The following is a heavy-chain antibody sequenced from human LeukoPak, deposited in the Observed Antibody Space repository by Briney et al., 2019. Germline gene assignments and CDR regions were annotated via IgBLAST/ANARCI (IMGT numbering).Heavy chain of an antibody. V-gene: IGHV1-69*01. Sequence: SVKLSCTASGGTFSSYAISWVRQAPGQGLEWMGGIIPIFGTANYAQKFQGRVTITADESTSTAYMELSSLRSEDTAVYYCASRHWNDGGNYYGMDVWGKGTTVTVSS. CDR2: IIPIFGTA. CDR3: ASRHWNDGGNYYGMDV. CDR1: GGTFSSYA. D-gene: IGHD1-1*01. J-gene: IGHJ6*04.